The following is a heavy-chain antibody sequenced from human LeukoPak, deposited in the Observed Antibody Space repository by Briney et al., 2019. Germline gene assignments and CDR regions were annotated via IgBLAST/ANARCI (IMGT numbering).Heavy chain of an antibody. D-gene: IGHD3-22*01. CDR2: IWYDGSNK. V-gene: IGHV3-33*01. CDR3: ARDLPYGSGYYLAY. Sequence: GGSPRLSCAASGFTFSSYGMHWVRQAPGKGLEWVAVIWYDGSNKCYADSVKGRFTISRDNSKNTLYLQMNSLRAEDTAVYYCARDLPYGSGYYLAYWGQGTLVTVSS. CDR1: GFTFSSYG. J-gene: IGHJ4*02.